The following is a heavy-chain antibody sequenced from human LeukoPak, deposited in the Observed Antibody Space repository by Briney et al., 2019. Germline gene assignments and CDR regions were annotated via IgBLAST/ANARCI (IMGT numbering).Heavy chain of an antibody. CDR3: ARRITMVRGPSRYFDY. D-gene: IGHD3-10*01. Sequence: GESLKISCKGSGYSFTSYWIGWVRQMPGKGLEWMGIIYPGDSDTRYSPSFQGQVTISADKSISTAYLQWSSLKASDTAMYYCARRITMVRGPSRYFDYWGQGTLVTVSS. CDR2: IYPGDSDT. J-gene: IGHJ4*02. V-gene: IGHV5-51*01. CDR1: GYSFTSYW.